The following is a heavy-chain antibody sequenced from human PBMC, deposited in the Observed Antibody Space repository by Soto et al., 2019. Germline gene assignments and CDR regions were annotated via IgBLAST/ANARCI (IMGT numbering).Heavy chain of an antibody. CDR2: ISWNSGSI. CDR3: AKGGQLLSEGGGY. V-gene: IGHV3-9*01. Sequence: EVQLVESGGGLVQPGRSLRLSCAASGFTFDDYAMHWVRQAPGKGLEWVSGISWNSGSIGYADSVKGRFTISRDNAKNSLYLQMNSPRAEDTALYYWAKGGQLLSEGGGYWGQGTLVTVSS. J-gene: IGHJ4*02. CDR1: GFTFDDYA. D-gene: IGHD2-2*01.